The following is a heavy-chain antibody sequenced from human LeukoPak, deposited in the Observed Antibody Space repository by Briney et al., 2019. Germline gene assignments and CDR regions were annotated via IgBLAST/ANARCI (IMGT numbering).Heavy chain of an antibody. CDR2: ISGSGGST. Sequence: GGSLRLSCAASGFTFSSYGMSWVRQAPGKGLEWVPAISGSGGSTYYADSVKGRFTISRDNSKNTLYLQMNSLRPEDTAVYYCAKSHPSDTSGWSNPYFDYWGQGTLVTVSS. J-gene: IGHJ4*02. V-gene: IGHV3-23*01. CDR1: GFTFSSYG. D-gene: IGHD3-22*01. CDR3: AKSHPSDTSGWSNPYFDY.